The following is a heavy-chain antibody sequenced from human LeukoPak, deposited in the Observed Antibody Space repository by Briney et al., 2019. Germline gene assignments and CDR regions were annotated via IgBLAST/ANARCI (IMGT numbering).Heavy chain of an antibody. CDR1: GYTFTSYD. V-gene: IGHV1-8*01. CDR2: MNPNSGNT. CDR3: ARAGDSGSYSEPNWFDP. Sequence: GASVKVSCKASGYTFTSYDINWVRQAPGQGLEWMGWMNPNSGNTGYAQKFQGRVTMTRNTSISTAYMELSSLRSEDTAVYYCARAGDSGSYSEPNWFDPWGQGTLVTVSS. J-gene: IGHJ5*02. D-gene: IGHD1-26*01.